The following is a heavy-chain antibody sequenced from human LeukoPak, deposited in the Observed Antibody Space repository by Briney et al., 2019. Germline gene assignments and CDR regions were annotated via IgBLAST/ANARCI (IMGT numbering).Heavy chain of an antibody. CDR1: GFTFSSYA. V-gene: IGHV3-23*01. J-gene: IGHJ6*03. Sequence: GGSLRLSCAASGFTFSSYAMSWVRQAPGKGLEWVSAISGSGGSTYYADSVKGRFTISRDNSKNTLYLQMNSLRAEDTAVYYCAKAGYYDSSGYLYYYYYMDVWGKGTTVTVSS. CDR2: ISGSGGST. CDR3: AKAGYYDSSGYLYYYYYMDV. D-gene: IGHD3-22*01.